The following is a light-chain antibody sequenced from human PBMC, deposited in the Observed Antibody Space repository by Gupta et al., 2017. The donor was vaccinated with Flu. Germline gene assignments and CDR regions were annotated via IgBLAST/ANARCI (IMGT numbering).Light chain of an antibody. J-gene: IGLJ1*01. Sequence: TTSGTSTSSDVGSYNLVSCDQPSPATPPILMIYEVSNRPSVLPDRFSASKSVNTASLTISGLQAEDEADYYCSSYTSSITYVFGTGTKLTVL. V-gene: IGLV2-18*02. CDR1: SSDVGSYNL. CDR2: EVS. CDR3: SSYTSSITYV.